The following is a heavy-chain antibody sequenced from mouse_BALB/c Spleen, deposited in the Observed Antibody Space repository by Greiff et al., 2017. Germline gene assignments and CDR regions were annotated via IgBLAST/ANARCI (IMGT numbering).Heavy chain of an antibody. CDR3: AREGGYPYYYAMDY. V-gene: IGHV7-3*02. Sequence: DVKLVESGGGLVQPGGSLRLSCATSGFTFTDYYMSWVRQPPGKALEWLGFIRNKANGYTTEYSASVKGRFTISRDNSQSILYLQMNTLRAEDSATYYCAREGGYPYYYAMDYWGQGTSVTVSS. D-gene: IGHD2-2*01. CDR1: GFTFTDYY. CDR2: IRNKANGYTT. J-gene: IGHJ4*01.